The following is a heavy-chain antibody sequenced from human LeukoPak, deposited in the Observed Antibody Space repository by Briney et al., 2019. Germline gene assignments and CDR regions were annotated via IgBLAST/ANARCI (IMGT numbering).Heavy chain of an antibody. CDR1: GFTFSSYA. CDR3: ARDLMGYYFDY. D-gene: IGHD2-8*01. V-gene: IGHV3-30*04. J-gene: IGHJ4*02. CDR2: ISYDGSNK. Sequence: PGGSLRLSCAASGFTFSSYAMDWVRQARGKGLEWGAVISYDGSNKYYADSLKAPFTISRDNSKNTLYLQMNSLTAEDTAVYYCARDLMGYYFDYWGQGTLVTVSS.